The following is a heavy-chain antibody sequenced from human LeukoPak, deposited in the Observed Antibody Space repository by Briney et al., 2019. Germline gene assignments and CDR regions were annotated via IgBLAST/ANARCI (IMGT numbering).Heavy chain of an antibody. CDR1: GGSISSSNW. V-gene: IGHV4-4*02. CDR2: ISYTGTT. CDR3: ARDTSGYYGRYES. J-gene: IGHJ4*02. Sequence: PSETLSLTCAVSGGSISSSNWWSWIRHPPGKGLEWIGYISYTGTTNYNPSLQSRVTISVDTSKNQLSLRVTSMTAADTAVYYCARDTSGYYGRYESWGQGILVTVSS. D-gene: IGHD3-3*01.